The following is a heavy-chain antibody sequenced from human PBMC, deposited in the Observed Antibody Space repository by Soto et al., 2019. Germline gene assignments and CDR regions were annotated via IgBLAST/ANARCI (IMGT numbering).Heavy chain of an antibody. J-gene: IGHJ3*01. CDR1: GYTFSTYG. Sequence: QVQLVQSGAEMKKPGASVKVSCKASGYTFSTYGITWVRQAPGQGLDWMGWINPFKGDTNSAARFQDRVTMTTDTSTRTAYMELRSLRSDDTAVYYCARVKVPAAILGAFDLWSQGTLVTVSS. D-gene: IGHD2-2*02. CDR2: INPFKGDT. V-gene: IGHV1-18*01. CDR3: ARVKVPAAILGAFDL.